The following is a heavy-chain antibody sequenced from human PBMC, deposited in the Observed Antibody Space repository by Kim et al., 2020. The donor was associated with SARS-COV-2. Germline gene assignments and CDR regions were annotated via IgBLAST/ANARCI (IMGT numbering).Heavy chain of an antibody. CDR2: VTSGGTP. CDR3: ARGTRGASDI. J-gene: IGHJ3*02. CDR1: GFTISNNY. V-gene: IGHV3-53*01. Sequence: GGSLRLSCAASGFTISNNYMSWVRQAPGKGLEWVSCVTSGGTPYYTESVKGRFIISRDNSKNTLYLQMNSLRAEDTAVYYCARGTRGASDIWGQGTMVPVSS.